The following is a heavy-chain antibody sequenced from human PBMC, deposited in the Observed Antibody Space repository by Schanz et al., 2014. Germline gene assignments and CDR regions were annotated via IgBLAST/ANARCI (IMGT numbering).Heavy chain of an antibody. Sequence: QVQLQESGPGLAKPSQTLSLTCTVSGASISSGGYYWDWIRLLPGKGLEWIGYISYSGSTSFNPSLKSRLTMSVDTSKNQFSLKLSSVTAADTALYYCARHGGIPYYPMDVWGQGATVTVSS. J-gene: IGHJ6*02. CDR1: GASISSGGYY. D-gene: IGHD3-16*01. CDR2: ISYSGST. V-gene: IGHV4-31*03. CDR3: ARHGGIPYYPMDV.